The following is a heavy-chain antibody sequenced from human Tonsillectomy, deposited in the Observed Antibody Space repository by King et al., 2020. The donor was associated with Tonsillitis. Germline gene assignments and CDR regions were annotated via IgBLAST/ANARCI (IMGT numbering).Heavy chain of an antibody. Sequence: VQLVQSGAEVRKPGESLRISCQGSGYRFTSHWISWVRQMPGKGLEWMGKIDPSDSSSTYSPSFQGHVTISADKSISTAYLQWSSLKASDTAMYYCAALAMVTPDYYGLDVWGQGTTVTVSS. CDR3: AALAMVTPDYYGLDV. CDR1: GYRFTSHW. CDR2: IDPSDSSS. J-gene: IGHJ6*02. V-gene: IGHV5-10-1*03. D-gene: IGHD4-23*01.